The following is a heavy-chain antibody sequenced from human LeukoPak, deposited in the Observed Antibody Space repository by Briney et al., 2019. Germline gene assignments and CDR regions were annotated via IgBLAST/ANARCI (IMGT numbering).Heavy chain of an antibody. CDR1: GFTFSRYW. D-gene: IGHD2/OR15-2a*01. CDR3: VSFYETY. CDR2: INSDGSWT. V-gene: IGHV3-74*01. Sequence: GGSLRLSCAASGFTFSRYWMHWVRQAPGKGLVWVSRINSDGSWTSYADSVKGRFTISKDNAKNTVYLQMNSLRAEDTAVYYCVSFYETYWGRGTLVTVSS. J-gene: IGHJ4*02.